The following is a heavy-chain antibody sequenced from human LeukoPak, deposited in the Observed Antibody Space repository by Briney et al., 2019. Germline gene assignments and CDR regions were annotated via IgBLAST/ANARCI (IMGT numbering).Heavy chain of an antibody. D-gene: IGHD6-6*01. CDR3: ARSEGSSSYYYYYMDV. J-gene: IGHJ6*03. V-gene: IGHV4-31*03. Sequence: SETLSLTCTVSVGSISSGGYYWSWIRQHPGKGLEWIGYIYYSGSTYYNPSLKSRVTISVDTSKNQFSLKLSSVTAADTAVYYCARSEGSSSYYYYYMDVWGKGTTVTVSS. CDR1: VGSISSGGYY. CDR2: IYYSGST.